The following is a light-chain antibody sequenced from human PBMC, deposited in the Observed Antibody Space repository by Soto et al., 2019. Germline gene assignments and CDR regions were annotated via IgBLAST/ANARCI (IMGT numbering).Light chain of an antibody. CDR2: GAS. V-gene: IGKV3-15*01. J-gene: IGKJ5*01. Sequence: EIVMTQSPATLSVSPGERATLSRRASQSFSSCYLAWYHQKPGQATRLIIYGASTRATGLPPRFSGSGSGTEFTLTISILQPEDFANYYCQQLNTFPITFGQGTRLEIK. CDR1: QSFSSCY. CDR3: QQLNTFPIT.